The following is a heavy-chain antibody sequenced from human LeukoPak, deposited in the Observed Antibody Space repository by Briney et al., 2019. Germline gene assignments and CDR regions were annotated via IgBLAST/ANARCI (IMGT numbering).Heavy chain of an antibody. CDR3: AIMQQPPDY. J-gene: IGHJ4*02. Sequence: ASVKVSCKASGYTFTSYGINWVRQAPGQGREWMGWINPNSGGTNYAQKFQGRVTMTRDTSISTAYMELSRLRSDDTAVYYCAIMQQPPDYWGQGTLVTVSS. CDR2: INPNSGGT. V-gene: IGHV1-2*02. D-gene: IGHD6-13*01. CDR1: GYTFTSYG.